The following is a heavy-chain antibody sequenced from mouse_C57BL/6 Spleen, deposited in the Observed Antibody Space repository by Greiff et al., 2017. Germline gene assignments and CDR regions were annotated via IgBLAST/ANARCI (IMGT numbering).Heavy chain of an antibody. D-gene: IGHD2-1*01. V-gene: IGHV1-26*01. J-gene: IGHJ1*03. CDR1: GYTFTDYY. CDR3: ARSDYGNYDWYFDV. CDR2: INPNNGGT. Sequence: VQLQQSGPELVKPGASVKISCKASGYTFTDYYMNWVKQSHGKSLEWIGDINPNNGGTSYNQKFKGKATLTVDKSSSTAYMELRSLTSEDSAVYYCARSDYGNYDWYFDVWGTGTTVTVSS.